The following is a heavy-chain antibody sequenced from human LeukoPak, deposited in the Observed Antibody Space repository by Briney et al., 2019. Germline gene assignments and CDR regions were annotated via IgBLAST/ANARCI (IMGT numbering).Heavy chain of an antibody. CDR2: ITTNGDST. D-gene: IGHD6-13*01. Sequence: GGSLRLSCAASGFTFSSYAMNWVRQVPGKGLEYVSGITTNGDSTFYADSVKGRFTISRDNSKNTLYLQMSSLRPEDTAVYYCVRGISSWLVDNFDYWGQGTLVTVSS. CDR1: GFTFSSYA. V-gene: IGHV3-64D*06. J-gene: IGHJ4*02. CDR3: VRGISSWLVDNFDY.